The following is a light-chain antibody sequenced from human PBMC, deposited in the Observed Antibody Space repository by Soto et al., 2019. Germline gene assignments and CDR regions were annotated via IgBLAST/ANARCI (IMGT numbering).Light chain of an antibody. Sequence: EVVLTQSPDTLSLSPGERATLSCRTSHSVDIYLAWYQQKPGQAPRLLIYDSYNRVTGIPTRFSGSGSGTDFTLTIGSLEPEDSAVYYCQQRKSWPPLTFGGGTKVEIK. CDR3: QQRKSWPPLT. V-gene: IGKV3-11*01. CDR2: DSY. CDR1: HSVDIY. J-gene: IGKJ4*01.